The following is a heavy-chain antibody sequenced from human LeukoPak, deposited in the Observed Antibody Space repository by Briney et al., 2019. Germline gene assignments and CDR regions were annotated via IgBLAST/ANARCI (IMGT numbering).Heavy chain of an antibody. D-gene: IGHD2-15*01. CDR1: GGSISSYY. CDR2: IYYSGRT. Sequence: SETLSLTCTVSGGSISSYYWSWIRQPPGKGLEWIGYIYYSGRTNYNPSLKSRVTISVDTSKNQFSLKLSSVTAADTAVYYCARGYCSGGTCYGYFDLWGRGTMVTVSS. CDR3: ARGYCSGGTCYGYFDL. V-gene: IGHV4-59*08. J-gene: IGHJ2*01.